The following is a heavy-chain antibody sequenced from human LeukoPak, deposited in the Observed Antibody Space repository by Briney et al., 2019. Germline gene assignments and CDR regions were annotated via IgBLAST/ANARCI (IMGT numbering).Heavy chain of an antibody. CDR3: ARPALYSSSSKVRYFDY. Sequence: GGSLRLSCAASGFTFSSYSMNWVRQAPGKGLEWVSSISSSSSYIYYADSVKGRFTISRDNAKNSLYLQMNSLRAEDTAVYYCARPALYSSSSKVRYFDYWGQGTLVTVSS. CDR1: GFTFSSYS. D-gene: IGHD6-6*01. CDR2: ISSSSSYI. V-gene: IGHV3-21*01. J-gene: IGHJ4*02.